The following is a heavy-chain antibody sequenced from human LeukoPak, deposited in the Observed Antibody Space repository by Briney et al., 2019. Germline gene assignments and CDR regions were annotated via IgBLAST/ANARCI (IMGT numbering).Heavy chain of an antibody. CDR1: GGSISSSSYY. CDR2: IYYSGST. V-gene: IGHV4-39*01. J-gene: IGHJ4*02. D-gene: IGHD3-22*01. CDR3: ARRPGSSGYY. Sequence: KPSETLSLTCTGSGGSISSSSYYWGGIRQPPGKGLEWIGSIYYSGSTYYNPSLKSRVTISVDTSKNQFSLKLSSVTAADTAVYYCARRPGSSGYYWGQGTLVTVSS.